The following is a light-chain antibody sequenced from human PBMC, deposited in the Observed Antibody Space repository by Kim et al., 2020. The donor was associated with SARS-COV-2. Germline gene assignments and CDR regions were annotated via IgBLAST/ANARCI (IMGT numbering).Light chain of an antibody. CDR3: NSRDSSGNHWV. J-gene: IGLJ3*02. CDR1: RLRSSY. Sequence: LGQTVRLTCQGDRLRSSYASWYQQKPGQAPVLVIYGKNNRPSGIPDRFSGSSSGNTASLTITGAQAEDEADYYCNSRDSSGNHWVFGGGTQLTVL. CDR2: GKN. V-gene: IGLV3-19*01.